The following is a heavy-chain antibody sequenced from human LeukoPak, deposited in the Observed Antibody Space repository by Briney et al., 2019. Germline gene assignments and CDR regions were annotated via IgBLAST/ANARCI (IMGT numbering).Heavy chain of an antibody. CDR1: GFTFSSYS. Sequence: PGGSLRLSCAASGFTFSSYSMNWVRQAPGKGLECASSISSSSSYIYYADSVKGRFTISRDNAKNSLYLQMNSLRAEDTAVYYCARVGGGYSYGPNDYWGQGTLVTVSS. D-gene: IGHD5-18*01. V-gene: IGHV3-21*01. CDR2: ISSSSSYI. J-gene: IGHJ4*02. CDR3: ARVGGGYSYGPNDY.